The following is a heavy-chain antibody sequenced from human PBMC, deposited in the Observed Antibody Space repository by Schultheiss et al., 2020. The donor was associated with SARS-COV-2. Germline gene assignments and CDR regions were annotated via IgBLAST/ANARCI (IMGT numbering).Heavy chain of an antibody. V-gene: IGHV3-74*01. D-gene: IGHD6-19*01. CDR2: INRDGSIT. CDR3: ARGRYSSGCYEFDY. Sequence: GGSLRLSCAASGFTFSSYWMHWVRQAPGKGLLWVSRINRDGSITSYADSVKGRFTISRDNAKNTLYLQMNSLRAEDTAVYYCARGRYSSGCYEFDYWGQGTLVTV. J-gene: IGHJ4*02. CDR1: GFTFSSYW.